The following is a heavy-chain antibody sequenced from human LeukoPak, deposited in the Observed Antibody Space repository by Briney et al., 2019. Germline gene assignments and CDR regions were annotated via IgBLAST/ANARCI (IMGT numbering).Heavy chain of an antibody. CDR3: AKEGYMVYYFDY. Sequence: GGSLRLSCASSGFNFRRTGMHWVRQAPGKGLEWVAFISYDGSAKYYADSVKGRFTISRDNSKDILNLQMNSLRAEDTAVYYCAKEGYMVYYFDYRGQGTLVTVSS. CDR1: GFNFRRTG. J-gene: IGHJ4*02. CDR2: ISYDGSAK. D-gene: IGHD2-2*02. V-gene: IGHV3-30*18.